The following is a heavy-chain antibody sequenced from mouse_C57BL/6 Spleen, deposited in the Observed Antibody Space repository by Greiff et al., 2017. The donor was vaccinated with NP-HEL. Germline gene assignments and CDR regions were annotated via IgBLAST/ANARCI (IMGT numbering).Heavy chain of an antibody. V-gene: IGHV1-50*01. CDR1: GSTFTSYC. J-gene: IGHJ2*01. Sequence: VQLQQPGAELVKPGASVKLSCKASGSTFTSYCMQWVQQRPGQGLEWIGEIAPSDSYPNYNQKFKGKATLTVDTSSSTAYMQLSSLTSEDSAVYYCARFSTVVATDYFDYWGQGTTLTVSS. CDR3: ARFSTVVATDYFDY. D-gene: IGHD1-1*01. CDR2: IAPSDSYP.